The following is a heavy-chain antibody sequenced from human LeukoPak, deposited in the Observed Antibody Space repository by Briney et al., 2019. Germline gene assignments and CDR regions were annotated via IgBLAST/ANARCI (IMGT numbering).Heavy chain of an antibody. CDR2: IIPIFGTA. D-gene: IGHD1-26*01. J-gene: IGHJ4*02. CDR3: AREGLGGSYSY. CDR1: GGTFSSYA. Sequence: GASVKVSCKASGGTFSSYAISWVRQAPGQGLEWMGGIIPIFGTANYAQKLQGRVTITTDESTSTAYMELSSLRSEDTAVYYCAREGLGGSYSYWGQGTLVTVSS. V-gene: IGHV1-69*05.